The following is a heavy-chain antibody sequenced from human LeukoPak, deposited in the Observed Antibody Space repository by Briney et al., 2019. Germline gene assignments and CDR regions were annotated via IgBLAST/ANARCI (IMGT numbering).Heavy chain of an antibody. CDR1: GFIFSRYA. D-gene: IGHD6-13*01. CDR2: VWSDGTRE. CDR3: ARGVAENGNPNYFDP. V-gene: IGHV3-33*01. Sequence: ATSLRLSCAASGFIFSRYAMHWVRQAPGTELEWVVVVWSDGTREYYIDSVKGRFTISRDNSKNTLYLQMNSLRAEDTAVYSCARGVAENGNPNYFDPWGRGTLVTVSS. J-gene: IGHJ5*02.